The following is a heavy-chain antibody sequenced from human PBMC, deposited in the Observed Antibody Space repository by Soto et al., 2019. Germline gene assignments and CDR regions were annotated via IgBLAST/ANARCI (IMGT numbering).Heavy chain of an antibody. V-gene: IGHV1-2*02. J-gene: IGHJ4*02. CDR1: GYTFTGHY. Sequence: ASVKVSCKASGYTFTGHYIHWVRQAPEQGPEWMGEIGPESGATRYAQKFQGRVTMTMDMSITTVYMELTNLSPDDTAVYYCGRGRSGQIVVFYWGQGTPVTVS. CDR3: GRGRSGQIVVFY. CDR2: IGPESGAT. D-gene: IGHD5-12*01.